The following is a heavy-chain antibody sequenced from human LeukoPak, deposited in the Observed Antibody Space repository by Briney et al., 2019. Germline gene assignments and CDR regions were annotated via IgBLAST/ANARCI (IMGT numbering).Heavy chain of an antibody. D-gene: IGHD5-24*01. Sequence: GASVKVSCKASGFTFTNYNMHWVRQAPGQGLEWMGIINPGGGSTNYAQNFQARVTMTRDTSTSTVYMELSSLRSEDTAVYYCARVRDGYNDAYDIWGQGTMVTVPS. J-gene: IGHJ3*02. CDR2: INPGGGST. V-gene: IGHV1-46*01. CDR3: ARVRDGYNDAYDI. CDR1: GFTFTNYN.